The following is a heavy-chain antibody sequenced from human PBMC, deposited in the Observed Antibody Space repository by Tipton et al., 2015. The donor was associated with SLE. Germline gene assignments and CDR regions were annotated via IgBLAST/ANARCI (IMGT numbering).Heavy chain of an antibody. Sequence: TLSLTCAVYGGSFSGYYWSWIRQPPGKGLEWIGYIYYSGSTNYNPSLKSRVTISVDTSKNPFSLKLSSVTAADTAVYYCAGLYSSSWLPFGYYYYGMYVWGQGTTVTVSS. J-gene: IGHJ6*02. D-gene: IGHD6-13*01. CDR2: IYYSGST. CDR3: AGLYSSSWLPFGYYYYGMYV. CDR1: GGSFSGYY. V-gene: IGHV4-59*12.